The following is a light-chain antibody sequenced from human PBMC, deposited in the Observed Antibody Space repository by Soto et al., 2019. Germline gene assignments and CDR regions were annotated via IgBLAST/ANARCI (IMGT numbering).Light chain of an antibody. CDR2: DAS. Sequence: EIVLTQSPATLPLSPGERATLSYRASQSVSNYLAWYQQKPGQAPRLLIYDASNRATGIPARFSGSGSETDFTLTISSLEPEDFAIYYCQQRSTWPLTFGGGTRVEIK. V-gene: IGKV3-11*01. J-gene: IGKJ4*01. CDR1: QSVSNY. CDR3: QQRSTWPLT.